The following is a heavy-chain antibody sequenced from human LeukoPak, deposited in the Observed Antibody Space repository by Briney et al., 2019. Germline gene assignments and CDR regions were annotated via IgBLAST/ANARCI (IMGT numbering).Heavy chain of an antibody. J-gene: IGHJ4*02. CDR3: ARARYSGYDSALDY. V-gene: IGHV3-48*03. Sequence: GGSLRLSCAASGFTFSSYEMNWVRQAPGKGLEWVSYISSGRTIYYADSVKGRFTISRDNAKNSLYLQMNSLRAEDTAVYYCARARYSGYDSALDYWGQGTLVTVSS. D-gene: IGHD5-12*01. CDR1: GFTFSSYE. CDR2: ISSGRTI.